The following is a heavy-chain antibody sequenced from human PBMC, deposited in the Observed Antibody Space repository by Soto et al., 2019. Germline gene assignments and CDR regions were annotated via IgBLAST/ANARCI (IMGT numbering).Heavy chain of an antibody. Sequence: QVQLVQSGAEVKKPGSSVKVSCKASGGTFSTYAISWVRQAPGQGLEWMGGIIPIFGTAKYAQQFQGRVTSTADESTSTAYMELSSLRSEDTAVYYCAREIFGVIISGGRDAFDIWGQGTMVTVSS. J-gene: IGHJ3*02. D-gene: IGHD3-3*01. CDR1: GGTFSTYA. CDR3: AREIFGVIISGGRDAFDI. V-gene: IGHV1-69*01. CDR2: IIPIFGTA.